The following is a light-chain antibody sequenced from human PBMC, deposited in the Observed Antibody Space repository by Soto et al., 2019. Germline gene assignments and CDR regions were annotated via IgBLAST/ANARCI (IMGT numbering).Light chain of an antibody. Sequence: EIQMTKSPSTLDSSVEYRVTITCLASQSISSWLAWYQQKPGKAPKLLIYKASSLESGVPSRFSGSGSGTDFTLTISSLEPEDSAVYHCQQYGSSWWAFGHGTKVDI. CDR1: QSISSW. V-gene: IGKV1-5*03. CDR2: KAS. CDR3: QQYGSSWWA. J-gene: IGKJ1*01.